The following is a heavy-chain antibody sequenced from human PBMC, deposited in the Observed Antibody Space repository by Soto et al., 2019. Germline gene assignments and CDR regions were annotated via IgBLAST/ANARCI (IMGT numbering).Heavy chain of an antibody. CDR1: GYTFTSYD. CDR2: MNPNSGNT. D-gene: IGHD3-22*01. CDR3: ARGGSYYYDSGGYPTLDAFDI. V-gene: IGHV1-8*01. Sequence: QVQLVQSGAEVKKPGASVKVSCKASGYTFTSYDVNWVRQATGHGLEWMGWMNPNSGNTGYAQKLQGRVTMTRNTSISTAYMELSSLRSEDTAVYYCARGGSYYYDSGGYPTLDAFDIWGQGTLVTVSS. J-gene: IGHJ3*02.